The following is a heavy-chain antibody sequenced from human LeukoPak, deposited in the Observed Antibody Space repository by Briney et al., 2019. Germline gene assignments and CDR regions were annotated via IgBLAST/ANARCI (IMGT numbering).Heavy chain of an antibody. J-gene: IGHJ4*02. D-gene: IGHD3-10*01. V-gene: IGHV3-23*01. Sequence: PGGSLRLSCAASGFTFSNYGMSWVRQAPGKGLQWVSGISGSGGERYYTESVKGRFTISRDNSKNTLYLQMNSQRAEDTAVYYCAKDYYALLWFGEFNRKYYFDYWGQGTLVTVSS. CDR1: GFTFSNYG. CDR2: ISGSGGER. CDR3: AKDYYALLWFGEFNRKYYFDY.